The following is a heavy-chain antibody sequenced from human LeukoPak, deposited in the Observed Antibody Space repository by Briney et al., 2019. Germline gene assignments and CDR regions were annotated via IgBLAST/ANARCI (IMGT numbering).Heavy chain of an antibody. CDR1: GDSISSSNYY. J-gene: IGHJ4*02. D-gene: IGHD3-16*01. CDR3: ARHWGYVVFDD. V-gene: IGHV4-39*01. CDR2: IYYSGKT. Sequence: PSETLSLTCTVSGDSISSSNYYWGWIRQPPGKGLEWIGSIYYSGKTNHNPSLKSRVTISVDTSKNQFSLKLSSVAAADTAVYYCARHWGYVVFDDWGQGTLVTVSS.